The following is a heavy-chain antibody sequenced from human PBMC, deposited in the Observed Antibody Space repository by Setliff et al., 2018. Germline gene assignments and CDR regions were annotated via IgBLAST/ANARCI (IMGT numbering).Heavy chain of an antibody. CDR1: GYSFSDSA. V-gene: IGHV1-18*01. Sequence: ASVKVSCKASGYSFSDSAVSWVRQAPGQGLDWMGWVTIYNGNTKYAQNLQGRLTLSTDRSTNTVYMELGSLTTDDTAIYYCARVESMVRGKNILRHFDYWGQGTQVTVSS. D-gene: IGHD3-10*01. CDR3: ARVESMVRGKNILRHFDY. J-gene: IGHJ4*02. CDR2: VTIYNGNT.